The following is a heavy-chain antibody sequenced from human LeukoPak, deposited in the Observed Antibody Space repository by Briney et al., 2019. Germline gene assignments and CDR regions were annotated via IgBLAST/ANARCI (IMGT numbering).Heavy chain of an antibody. CDR3: AKLIGSSSEIG. CDR1: GFSVSSNY. D-gene: IGHD6-6*01. J-gene: IGHJ4*02. V-gene: IGHV3-23*01. Sequence: GGSLRLSCAASGFSVSSNYMNWVRQAPGKGPEWVSSLSSSGTTTYYADSVKGRFTISRDNSKNTMYLQMNSLRVEDAAVYYCAKLIGSSSEIGWGQGTLVTVSS. CDR2: LSSSGTTT.